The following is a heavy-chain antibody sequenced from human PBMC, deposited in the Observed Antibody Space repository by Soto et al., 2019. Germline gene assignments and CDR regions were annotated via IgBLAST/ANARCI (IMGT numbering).Heavy chain of an antibody. CDR1: GYTFTGYY. CDR2: INPNSGGT. D-gene: IGHD3-3*01. CDR3: ARNKDFWSGYPDDAFDI. J-gene: IGHJ3*02. Sequence: ASVKVSCKASGYTFTGYYMHWVRQAPGQGFEWMGWINPNSGGTNYAQKFQGWVTMARDTSISTAYMELSRLRSDDTAVYYCARNKDFWSGYPDDAFDIWGQGTMVTVSS. V-gene: IGHV1-2*04.